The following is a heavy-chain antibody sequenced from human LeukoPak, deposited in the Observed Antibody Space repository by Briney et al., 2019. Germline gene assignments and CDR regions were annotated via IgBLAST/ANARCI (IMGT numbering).Heavy chain of an antibody. V-gene: IGHV4-59*01. CDR2: ISYSGST. J-gene: IGHJ4*02. CDR3: ARSSPAHYYDSSGYLPSHFDY. Sequence: PSETLSLTCTVSGGSISSYYWSWIRQPPGKGLEWIGYISYSGSTNYNPSLKSRVTISVDTSKNQFSLKLSSVTAADTAVYYCARSSPAHYYDSSGYLPSHFDYWGQGTLVTVSS. D-gene: IGHD3-22*01. CDR1: GGSISSYY.